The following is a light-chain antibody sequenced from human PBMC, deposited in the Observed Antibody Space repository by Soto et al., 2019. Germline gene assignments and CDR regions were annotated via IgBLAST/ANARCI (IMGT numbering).Light chain of an antibody. V-gene: IGLV2-8*01. CDR3: SSYAGSNNFGV. J-gene: IGLJ1*01. Sequence: QSALTQPPSASGSPGQSVTIFCTATSSDVGGYNYVSWYQQHPGKAPKLMIYEVSKRPSGVPDRFSGSKSGNTASLTVSGLQAEDEADYYCSSYAGSNNFGVFGTGTKLTVL. CDR1: SSDVGGYNY. CDR2: EVS.